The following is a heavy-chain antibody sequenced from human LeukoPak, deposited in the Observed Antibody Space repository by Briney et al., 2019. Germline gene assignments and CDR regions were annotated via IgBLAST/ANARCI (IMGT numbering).Heavy chain of an antibody. V-gene: IGHV3-30*02. J-gene: IGHJ3*02. D-gene: IGHD3-3*01. Sequence: GGSLRLSCAASGFTLSSYGMHWVRQAPGKGLEWVAFIRYDGSNKYYADSVKGRFTISRDNSKKTLYLQMNSLRAEDTAVYYCAKDWYDFWSGSTSPDAFDIWGQGTMVTVPS. CDR3: AKDWYDFWSGSTSPDAFDI. CDR2: IRYDGSNK. CDR1: GFTLSSYG.